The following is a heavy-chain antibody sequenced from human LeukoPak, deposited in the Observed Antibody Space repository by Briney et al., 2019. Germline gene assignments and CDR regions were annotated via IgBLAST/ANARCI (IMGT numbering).Heavy chain of an antibody. CDR2: ISAYNGNT. CDR3: AKPNYYDSNGYLFDD. J-gene: IGHJ4*02. Sequence: ASVKVSCKASGYTFTSYGISWVRQAPGQGLEWMGWISAYNGNTYYAQKLQGRVTMTTDTSTSTAYMELRSLRSDDTAVYYCAKPNYYDSNGYLFDDWGQGTLVAVST. V-gene: IGHV1-18*01. CDR1: GYTFTSYG. D-gene: IGHD3-22*01.